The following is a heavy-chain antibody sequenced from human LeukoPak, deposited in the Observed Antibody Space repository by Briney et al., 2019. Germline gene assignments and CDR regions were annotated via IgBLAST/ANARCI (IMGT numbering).Heavy chain of an antibody. CDR3: ARVVSRLEGLGSNIAWPYYYYEVDV. CDR1: GFTFSSYA. Sequence: GGSLRLSCAASGFTFSSYAMSWVRQAPGKGLEWVANIKQDGSEKYYVDSVKGRFTISRDNAKNSLYLQMNSLRAEDTAVYYCARVVSRLEGLGSNIAWPYYYYEVDVWGQGTTVTVSS. D-gene: IGHD3-3*01. CDR2: IKQDGSEK. V-gene: IGHV3-7*01. J-gene: IGHJ6*02.